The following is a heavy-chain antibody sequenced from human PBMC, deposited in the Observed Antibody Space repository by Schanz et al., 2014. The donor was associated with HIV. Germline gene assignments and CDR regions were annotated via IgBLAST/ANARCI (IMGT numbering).Heavy chain of an antibody. CDR1: GFIFDEYA. CDR3: AKAKSPWTFYYYGMDV. J-gene: IGHJ6*02. Sequence: EVQLLESGGGLIQPGRSLRLSCAASGFIFDEYAMHWVRQGPGKGLEWVSGISWNSGSIGYADSVKGRFTISRDNAKNSLYLQMNSLRAEDTALYYCAKAKSPWTFYYYGMDVWGQGTTVTVSS. V-gene: IGHV3-9*01. CDR2: ISWNSGSI.